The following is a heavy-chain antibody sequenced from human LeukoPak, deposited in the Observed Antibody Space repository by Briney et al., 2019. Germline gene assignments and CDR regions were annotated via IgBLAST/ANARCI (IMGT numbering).Heavy chain of an antibody. D-gene: IGHD1-14*01. J-gene: IGHJ4*02. CDR1: GFTFRSYE. CDR2: ISGSGDTK. Sequence: GGSLRLSCAASGFTFRSYEMNWVRQAPGKGLEWVSYISGSGDTKYYADPVKGRFTISRDNSKNSLYLQMNSLRVEDTAVYYCARVLGTVDYWGQGTQVTVSS. CDR3: ARVLGTVDY. V-gene: IGHV3-48*03.